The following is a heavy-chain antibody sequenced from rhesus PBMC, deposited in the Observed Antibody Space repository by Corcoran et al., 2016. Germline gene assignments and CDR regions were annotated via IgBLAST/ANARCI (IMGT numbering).Heavy chain of an antibody. Sequence: QVQLQESGPGLVKPSETLSLTCAVSGGSISSNYWSWIRQPTGKGLEWIGRISGSGGTTYYNPSLTSRVTISTATSKNQFSLRLGSVTAADTAVYYCARDRSPYWSDYYPIDSWGQGVLVTVSS. CDR3: ARDRSPYWSDYYPIDS. CDR2: ISGSGGTT. J-gene: IGHJ4*01. CDR1: GGSISSNY. D-gene: IGHD3-22*01. V-gene: IGHV4-173*01.